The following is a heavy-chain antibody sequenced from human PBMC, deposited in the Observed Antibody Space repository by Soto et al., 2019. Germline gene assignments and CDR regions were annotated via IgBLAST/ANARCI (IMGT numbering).Heavy chain of an antibody. Sequence: ASVKVSCKTSGYTFTGHYMHWVRQAPGQGLEWMGWINPNSGGTNYAQKFQGRVTMTRDTSISTAYMELSRLRSDDTAVYYCARGVVVPATIEPIHYYYFDYWGQGTLVTVSS. CDR1: GYTFTGHY. D-gene: IGHD2-2*02. CDR3: ARGVVVPATIEPIHYYYFDY. CDR2: INPNSGGT. V-gene: IGHV1-2*02. J-gene: IGHJ4*02.